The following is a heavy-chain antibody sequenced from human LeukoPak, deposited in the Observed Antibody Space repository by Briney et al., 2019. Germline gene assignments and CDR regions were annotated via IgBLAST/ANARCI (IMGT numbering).Heavy chain of an antibody. V-gene: IGHV3-23*01. CDR2: ISGSGYDT. J-gene: IGHJ4*02. D-gene: IGHD6-19*01. CDR3: ARDSSGWSKNY. CDR1: GFTFNTDA. Sequence: PGGSLRLSCAASGFTFNTDAMTWVRQAPGKGLQWVSAISGSGYDTYYDDSVKGRFTISRDNSKNMLYLQMHCLRVEDTAVYYCARDSSGWSKNYWGQGTLVTVSS.